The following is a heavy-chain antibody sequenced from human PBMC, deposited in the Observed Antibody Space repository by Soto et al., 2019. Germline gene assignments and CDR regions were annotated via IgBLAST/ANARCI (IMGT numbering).Heavy chain of an antibody. CDR2: IIPIFGTA. CDR1: GGTFSSYA. D-gene: IGHD2-15*01. V-gene: IGHV1-69*13. Sequence: ASVKVSCKASGGTFSSYAISWVRQAPGQGLEWMGGIIPIFGTANYAQKFQGRVTITADESTSTAYMELSSLRSEDTAVYYCARVTGRCSGGSCYYFDYWGQGTLVTVSS. J-gene: IGHJ4*02. CDR3: ARVTGRCSGGSCYYFDY.